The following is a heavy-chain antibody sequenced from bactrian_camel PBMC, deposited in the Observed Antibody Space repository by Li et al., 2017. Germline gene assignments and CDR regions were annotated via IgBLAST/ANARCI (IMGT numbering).Heavy chain of an antibody. J-gene: IGHJ4*01. Sequence: QLVESGGDSVQAGGSLRLSCTSSKFAFDMFELNWYRQTPGNSCDLVAATSSDGRTYYADAVKGRFTVSRDNPKNTLYLRLDSLQTEDSAMYYCSKAVSGCGDSDASIDSADRGQGTQVTVS. CDR2: TSSDGRT. V-gene: IGHV3S55*01. D-gene: IGHD1*01. CDR1: KFAFDMFE.